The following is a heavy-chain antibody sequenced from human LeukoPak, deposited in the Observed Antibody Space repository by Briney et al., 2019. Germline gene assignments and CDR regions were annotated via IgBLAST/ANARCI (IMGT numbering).Heavy chain of an antibody. J-gene: IGHJ4*02. CDR3: ARDYQEVGATPY. Sequence: GGSLRLSCAAFGSTVSRNYMSWVRQAPGKGLEWVSIIYSGGKTYQADSVKGRFTIPRDNSKNTLYLQMNSLRPEDTAVYYCARDYQEVGATPYWGQGTLVTVSS. CDR2: IYSGGKT. CDR1: GSTVSRNY. V-gene: IGHV3-66*01. D-gene: IGHD1-26*01.